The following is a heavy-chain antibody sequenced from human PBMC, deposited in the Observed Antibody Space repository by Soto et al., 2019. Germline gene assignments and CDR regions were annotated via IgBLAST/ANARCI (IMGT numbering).Heavy chain of an antibody. Sequence: LSLTCAASGFTFSSYWMSWVRQAPGKGLEWVANIKQDGSEKYYVDSVKGRFTISRDNAKNSLYLQMNSLRAEDTAVYYCARDSREYSSSSKYYYYMDVWGKGTTVTVSS. CDR2: IKQDGSEK. CDR1: GFTFSSYW. V-gene: IGHV3-7*03. D-gene: IGHD6-6*01. CDR3: ARDSREYSSSSKYYYYMDV. J-gene: IGHJ6*03.